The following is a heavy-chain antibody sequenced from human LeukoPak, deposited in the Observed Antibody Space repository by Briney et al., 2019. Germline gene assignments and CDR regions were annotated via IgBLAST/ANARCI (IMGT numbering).Heavy chain of an antibody. CDR2: ISGSGGST. CDR1: GFTFSSYA. V-gene: IGHV3-23*01. D-gene: IGHD3-22*01. CDR3: AKASSPYYYDSSGSLFN. J-gene: IGHJ4*02. Sequence: GGSLRLSCAASGFTFSSYAMSWVRQAPGKGLEWVSAISGSGGSTYYADSVKGRFTISRDNSKNTLYLQMNSLRAEDTAVYYCAKASSPYYYDSSGSLFNWGQGTLVTVSS.